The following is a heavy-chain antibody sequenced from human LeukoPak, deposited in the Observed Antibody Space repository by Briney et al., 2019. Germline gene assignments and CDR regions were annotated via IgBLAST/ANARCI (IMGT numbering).Heavy chain of an antibody. J-gene: IGHJ5*02. CDR2: INQDGSEK. V-gene: IGHV3-7*04. D-gene: IGHD2-15*01. CDR3: ARNSSA. CDR1: GITISSSW. Sequence: GGSLRLSCAASGITISSSWMTWVRQAPGEGLEWVANINQDGSEKNYVDSVKGRFTISRDNAKNSLYLQMNSLRAEDTAVYYCARNSSAWGQGALVTVSS.